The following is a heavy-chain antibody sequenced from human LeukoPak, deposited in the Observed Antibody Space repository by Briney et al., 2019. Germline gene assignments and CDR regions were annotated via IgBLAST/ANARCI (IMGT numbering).Heavy chain of an antibody. D-gene: IGHD3-10*01. V-gene: IGHV4-4*07. CDR2: LGTSGSP. CDR3: ASGSGSYSHWFDP. J-gene: IGHJ5*02. Sequence: SETLSLTCSVSSGSIIRYHWSWIRQPAGKGLEWIGRLGTSGSPNYNPSLKSRVTMSVDTSKNQFSLKLTSVTAADTAVYYCASGSGSYSHWFDPWGQGILVTVSS. CDR1: SGSIIRYH.